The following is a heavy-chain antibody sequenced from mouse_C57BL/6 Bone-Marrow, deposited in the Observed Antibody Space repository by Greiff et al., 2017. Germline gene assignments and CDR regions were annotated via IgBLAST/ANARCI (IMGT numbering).Heavy chain of an antibody. CDR2: ISDGGSYT. J-gene: IGHJ2*01. D-gene: IGHD4-1*01. V-gene: IGHV5-4*01. CDR1: GFTFSSYA. Sequence: EVQGVESGGGLVKPGGSLKLSCAASGFTFSSYAMSWVRQTPEKRLEWVATISDGGSYTYYPDNVKGRFTISRDNAKNNLYLQMSHLKSEDTAMYYCARDLGREGYWGQGTTLTVSS. CDR3: ARDLGREGY.